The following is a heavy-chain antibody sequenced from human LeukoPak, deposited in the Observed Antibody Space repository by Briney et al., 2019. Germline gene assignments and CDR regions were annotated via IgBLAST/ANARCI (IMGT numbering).Heavy chain of an antibody. J-gene: IGHJ4*02. CDR3: ARGHDYFDY. V-gene: IGHV4-61*02. CDR1: GGSISSGSYY. Sequence: SETLSLTCTVSGGSISSGSYYWSWIRQPAGKGLEWIGRIYTSGSTNYNPSLKSRVTVSMDSSKNQFSLNLSSVTAADTAVFYCARGHDYFDYWGQGTLVTVSS. CDR2: IYTSGST.